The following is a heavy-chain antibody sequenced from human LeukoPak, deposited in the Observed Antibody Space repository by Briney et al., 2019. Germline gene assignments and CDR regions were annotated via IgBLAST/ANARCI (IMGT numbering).Heavy chain of an antibody. CDR2: ISDSGGRT. D-gene: IGHD2-15*01. CDR1: GSTFSSYA. CDR3: AKGPFCSGGSCYSDAFDI. J-gene: IGHJ3*02. V-gene: IGHV3-23*01. Sequence: GGSLRLSCAASGSTFSSYAMSWVRQAPGKGLEWVSAISDSGGRTYYADSVKGRFTISRDNSKNTLYLQMNSLRAEDTAVYYCAKGPFCSGGSCYSDAFDIWGQGTMVTVSS.